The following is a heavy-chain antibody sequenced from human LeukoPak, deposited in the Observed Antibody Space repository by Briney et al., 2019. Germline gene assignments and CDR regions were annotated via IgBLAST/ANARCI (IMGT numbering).Heavy chain of an antibody. CDR3: AKGRPRPAYYYYGMDV. CDR2: ISGSGGST. CDR1: GFTFSSYA. D-gene: IGHD6-6*01. J-gene: IGHJ6*02. Sequence: GGSLRLSCAASGFTFSSYAMSWVRQAPGKGLEWVSAISGSGGSTYYADSVKGRFTISRDNSKNTLYLQMNSLRAEDTAVYYCAKGRPRPAYYYYGMDVWGQGTTVTVSS. V-gene: IGHV3-23*01.